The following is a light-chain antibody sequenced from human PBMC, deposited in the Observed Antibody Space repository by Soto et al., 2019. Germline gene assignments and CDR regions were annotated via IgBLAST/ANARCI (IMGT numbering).Light chain of an antibody. J-gene: IGKJ1*01. CDR1: QFVSSN. Sequence: EIVMTHSPVTLSVSPGERATLSCRASQFVSSNLAWYQQKPGQAPRLLIYGASTRATGIPARFSGSGSGTEFTLTISNLQSEDFAVYFCQQYGSSTRTFGQGTKVDIK. CDR2: GAS. V-gene: IGKV3D-15*01. CDR3: QQYGSSTRT.